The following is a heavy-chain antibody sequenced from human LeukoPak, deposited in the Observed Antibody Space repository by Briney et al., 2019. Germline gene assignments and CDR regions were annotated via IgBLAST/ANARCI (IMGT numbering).Heavy chain of an antibody. D-gene: IGHD6-19*01. V-gene: IGHV3-7*03. CDR1: GFALSSHW. Sequence: GGSLRLSCAASGFALSSHWMTWVRQVPGRGPEWVANVNRDGSETYYLDSVKGRFTISKDNAKNSLYLQMNSLRAEDTAIYYCAKFRADSSGWPFDYWGQGTLVTVSS. CDR3: AKFRADSSGWPFDY. CDR2: VNRDGSET. J-gene: IGHJ4*02.